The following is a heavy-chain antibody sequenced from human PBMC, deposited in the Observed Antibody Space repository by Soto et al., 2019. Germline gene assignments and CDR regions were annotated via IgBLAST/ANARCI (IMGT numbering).Heavy chain of an antibody. V-gene: IGHV3-33*01. CDR3: ARGEDGPDY. CDR1: GFTFSSYG. CDR2: IWYVGSNK. J-gene: IGHJ4*02. Sequence: LRLSCAASGFTFSSYGMHWVRQAPGKGLEWVAVIWYVGSNKYYADSVKGRFTISRDNSKNTLYLQMNSLRAEDTAVYYCARGEDGPDYWGQGTLVTVSS.